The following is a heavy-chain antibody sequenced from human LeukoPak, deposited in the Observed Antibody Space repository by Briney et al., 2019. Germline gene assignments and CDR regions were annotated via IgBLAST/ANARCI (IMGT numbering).Heavy chain of an antibody. V-gene: IGHV4-4*07. CDR1: GGSISSYY. D-gene: IGHD6-19*01. J-gene: IGHJ3*02. CDR2: IYNSGRT. Sequence: SETLSLTCTVSGGSISSYYWSWIRQPAGRGLECIGRIYNSGRTSYNPSLKSRVIISVDTSKNQFSLKLSSVTAADTAVYYCARRHSGGWYRDAFDIWGQRTMVTVSS. CDR3: ARRHSGGWYRDAFDI.